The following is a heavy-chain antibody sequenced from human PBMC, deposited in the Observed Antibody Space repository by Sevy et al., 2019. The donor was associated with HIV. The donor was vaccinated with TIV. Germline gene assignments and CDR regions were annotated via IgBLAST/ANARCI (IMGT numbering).Heavy chain of an antibody. CDR1: GFTFSSYD. CDR2: IGTAGDT. V-gene: IGHV3-13*01. CDR3: ARGYYYDSSGDSNFDY. J-gene: IGHJ4*02. Sequence: GSLRLSCAASGFTFSSYDMHWVRQATGKGLEWVSAIGTAGDTYYPGSVKGRFTISRENVKNSLYLQMNSLRAGDTAVYYCARGYYYDSSGDSNFDYWGQGTLVTVSS. D-gene: IGHD3-22*01.